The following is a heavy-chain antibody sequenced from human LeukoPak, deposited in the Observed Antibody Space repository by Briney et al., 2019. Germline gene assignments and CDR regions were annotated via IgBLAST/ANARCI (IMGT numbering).Heavy chain of an antibody. V-gene: IGHV4-34*01. CDR2: INHSGST. CDR3: ARDVCSGGTCYLDY. J-gene: IGHJ4*02. D-gene: IGHD2-15*01. CDR1: GGSFSGYY. Sequence: PSETLSLTCAVYGGSFSGYYWSWIRQPPGKGLEWIGEINHSGSTNYNPSLKSRVTISVDTSKNQFSLKLSSVTAADTAVYYCARDVCSGGTCYLDYWGRGTLVSVSS.